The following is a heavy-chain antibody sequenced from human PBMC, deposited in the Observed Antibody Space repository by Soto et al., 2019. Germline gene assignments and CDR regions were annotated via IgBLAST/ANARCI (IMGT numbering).Heavy chain of an antibody. V-gene: IGHV4-59*01. CDR2: IYYSGST. J-gene: IGHJ6*03. Sequence: SETLSLTCTVSGGSISSDYWSWIRQPPGKGLEWIGYIYYSGSTNYNPSLKSRVTISVDTSKNQFSLKLSSVTAADTAVYYCARVNGHCSSTSCYRNYYYYYMDVWGKGTTVT. CDR3: ARVNGHCSSTSCYRNYYYYYMDV. D-gene: IGHD2-2*01. CDR1: GGSISSDY.